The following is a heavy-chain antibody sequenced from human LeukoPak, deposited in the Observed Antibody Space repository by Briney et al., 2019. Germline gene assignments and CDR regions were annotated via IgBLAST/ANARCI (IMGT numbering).Heavy chain of an antibody. Sequence: ASVKVSCKASGYTFTSYGISWVRQAPGQGLEWMGWISAYTGNTNYAQKLQGRVTMTTDTSTSTAYMELRSLRSDDTAVYYCARTRPNYYDSSGYYYLWVSGYYYYGMDVWGQGTTVTVSS. CDR2: ISAYTGNT. J-gene: IGHJ6*02. CDR3: ARTRPNYYDSSGYYYLWVSGYYYYGMDV. D-gene: IGHD3-22*01. CDR1: GYTFTSYG. V-gene: IGHV1-18*01.